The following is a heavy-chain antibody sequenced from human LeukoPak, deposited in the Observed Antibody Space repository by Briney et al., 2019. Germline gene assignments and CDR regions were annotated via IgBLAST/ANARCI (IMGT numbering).Heavy chain of an antibody. CDR3: ARQLYGSDY. CDR2: VNHSGYI. CDR1: GVSFSTYY. V-gene: IGHV4-34*01. D-gene: IGHD4-17*01. Sequence: SETLSLTCDVSGVSFSTYYWSWIRQSPEKGLEWIGEVNHSGYINYNPSLKGRVTISVDTSKNQFSLKLSSVAAADTAVYYCARQLYGSDYWGQGTLVTVSS. J-gene: IGHJ4*02.